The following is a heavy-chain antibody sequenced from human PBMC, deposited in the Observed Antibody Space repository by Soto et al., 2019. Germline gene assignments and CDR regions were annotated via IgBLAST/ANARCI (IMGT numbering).Heavy chain of an antibody. CDR3: ARERPDGARLDP. CDR1: GGSISSGDYY. CDR2: IYYSGST. Sequence: PSETLSLTCTVSGGSISSGDYYWSWIRQPPGKGLEWIGYIYYSGSTYYSPSLKSRVTISVDTSKNQFSLKLSPVTAADTAVYYCARERPDGARLDPWGQGTLVTVSS. V-gene: IGHV4-30-4*01. J-gene: IGHJ5*02. D-gene: IGHD6-6*01.